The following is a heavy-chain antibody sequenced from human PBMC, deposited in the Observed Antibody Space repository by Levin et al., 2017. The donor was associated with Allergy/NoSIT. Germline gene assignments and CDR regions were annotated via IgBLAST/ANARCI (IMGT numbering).Heavy chain of an antibody. CDR1: GFMFNSYG. V-gene: IGHV3-33*06. Sequence: GGSLRLSCVGTGFMFNSYGMHWVRQAPGKGLEWVAHISLDGGSKSYTESVRGRFTISRDNSKNTLDLQMNGLRIEDTAIYYCTKERTGEFYRSNYYYYHYMEVWGKGATVIVSS. CDR2: ISLDGGSK. D-gene: IGHD3-16*01. J-gene: IGHJ6*03. CDR3: TKERTGEFYRSNYYYYHYMEV.